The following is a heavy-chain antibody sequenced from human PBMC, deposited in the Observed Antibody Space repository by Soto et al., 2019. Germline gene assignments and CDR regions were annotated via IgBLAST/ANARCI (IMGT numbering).Heavy chain of an antibody. J-gene: IGHJ4*02. CDR3: ARDLKFEVANDSSGYYGY. D-gene: IGHD3-22*01. V-gene: IGHV1-18*01. Sequence: ASVKVSCKASGYTFTSYGISWVRQAPGQGLEWMGWISAYNGNTNYAQKLQGRVTMTTDTSTSTAYMELRSLRSDDTAVYYCARDLKFEVANDSSGYYGYWGQGTLVTVSS. CDR2: ISAYNGNT. CDR1: GYTFTSYG.